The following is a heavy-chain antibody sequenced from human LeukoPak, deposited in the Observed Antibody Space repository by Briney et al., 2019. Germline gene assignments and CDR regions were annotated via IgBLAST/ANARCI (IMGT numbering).Heavy chain of an antibody. D-gene: IGHD2-15*01. J-gene: IGHJ4*02. CDR2: INPNSGGT. CDR3: ARELLPVYYFDY. Sequence: ASVKVSCKASGDTFTGYYMHWVRQAPGQGLEWMGWINPNSGGTNYAQKFQGRVTMTRDTSISTAYMELSRLRSDDTAVYYCARELLPVYYFDYWGQGTLVTVSS. V-gene: IGHV1-2*02. CDR1: GDTFTGYY.